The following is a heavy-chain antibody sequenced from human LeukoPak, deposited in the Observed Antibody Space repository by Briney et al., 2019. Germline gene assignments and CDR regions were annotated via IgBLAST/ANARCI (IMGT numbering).Heavy chain of an antibody. CDR3: TRETRVSHY. CDR2: IKQDGSEK. CDR1: GFTFGNYW. J-gene: IGHJ4*02. D-gene: IGHD5/OR15-5a*01. V-gene: IGHV3-7*01. Sequence: PGGSLRLSCAASGFTFGNYWMSWVRQAPGKGLEWVANIKQDGSEKYYVDSVKGRFTISRDNARNSLYLQMNSLRAEDTAVYYCTRETRVSHYWGQGTLVTVSS.